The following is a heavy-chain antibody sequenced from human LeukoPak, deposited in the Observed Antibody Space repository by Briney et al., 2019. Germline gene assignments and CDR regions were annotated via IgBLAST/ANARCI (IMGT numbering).Heavy chain of an antibody. Sequence: SETLSLTCTVSGGSISSYYWSWIRQPPGKGLEWIGYIYYSGSTNYNPSLKSRVTISVDRSKNQFSLKLSSVTAADTAVYYCARGANYDSSGYRGFPKEYYYYYYMDVWGKGTTVTVSS. D-gene: IGHD3-22*01. J-gene: IGHJ6*03. V-gene: IGHV4-59*12. CDR3: ARGANYDSSGYRGFPKEYYYYYYMDV. CDR2: IYYSGST. CDR1: GGSISSYY.